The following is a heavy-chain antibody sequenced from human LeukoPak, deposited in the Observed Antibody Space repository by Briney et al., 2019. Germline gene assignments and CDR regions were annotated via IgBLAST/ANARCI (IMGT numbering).Heavy chain of an antibody. CDR3: ARGVGRDGYNSIGY. D-gene: IGHD5-24*01. CDR1: GYSFSSGYY. CDR2: IHHSGST. V-gene: IGHV4-38-2*02. J-gene: IGHJ4*02. Sequence: PSETLSLTCTVSGYSFSSGYYWGWVRQPPGKGLEWIGSIHHSGSTYNNPSLKSRVTISVDTSKNQFSLKLSSVTAADTAVYYCARGVGRDGYNSIGYWGQGTLVTVSS.